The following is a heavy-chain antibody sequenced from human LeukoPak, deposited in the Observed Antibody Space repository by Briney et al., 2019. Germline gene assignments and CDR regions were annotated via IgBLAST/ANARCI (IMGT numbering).Heavy chain of an antibody. CDR3: ARELAQWQLVHHFGY. J-gene: IGHJ4*02. D-gene: IGHD6-6*01. Sequence: ASVKVSCKASGYTFTTYSINWVRQAPGQGLEWMGWIIPYNGNTDYVQEFQGRVTMTTDTSTNTAYMELRSLRSDDTAVYYCARELAQWQLVHHFGYWGQGTLVTVSS. V-gene: IGHV1-18*01. CDR1: GYTFTTYS. CDR2: IIPYNGNT.